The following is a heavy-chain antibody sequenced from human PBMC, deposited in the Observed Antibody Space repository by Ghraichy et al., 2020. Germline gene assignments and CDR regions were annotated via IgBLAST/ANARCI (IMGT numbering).Heavy chain of an antibody. J-gene: IGHJ4*02. V-gene: IGHV3-74*01. CDR3: ARLRYYYDSSGYYYHLFDY. Sequence: LSLTCAASGFTFSSYWMHWVRQAPGKGLVWVSRINSDGSSTSYADSVKGRFTISRDNAKNTLYLQMNSLRAEDTAVYYCARLRYYYDSSGYYYHLFDYWGQGTLVTVSS. CDR1: GFTFSSYW. CDR2: INSDGSST. D-gene: IGHD3-22*01.